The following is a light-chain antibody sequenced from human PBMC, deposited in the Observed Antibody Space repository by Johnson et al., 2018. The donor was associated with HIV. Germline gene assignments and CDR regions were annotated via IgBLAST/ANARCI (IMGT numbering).Light chain of an antibody. J-gene: IGLJ1*01. CDR1: SSNIGNNY. CDR2: ENN. CDR3: GTWDSSLSALYV. V-gene: IGLV1-51*02. Sequence: VLTQPPSVSADPGQKVTISCSGSSSNIGNNYVSWYQQLPGTAPKLLIYENNKRPSGIPDRFSGSKSGTSATLGITGLQTGDEADYYCGTWDSSLSALYVFGTGTKVTVL.